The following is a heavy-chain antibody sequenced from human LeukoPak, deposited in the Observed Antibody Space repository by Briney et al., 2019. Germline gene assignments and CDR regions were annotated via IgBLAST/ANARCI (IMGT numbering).Heavy chain of an antibody. CDR2: INPNSGGT. CDR1: GYTFTGYY. V-gene: IGHV1-2*02. CDR3: ATSITIFGVVTHNWFDP. D-gene: IGHD3-3*01. J-gene: IGHJ5*02. Sequence: ASVKVSCKASGYTFTGYYMHWGRQAPGQGLEWMGWINPNSGGTNYAQKFQGRVTMTRDTSISTAYMELSRLRSDDTAVYYCATSITIFGVVTHNWFDPWGQGTLVTVSS.